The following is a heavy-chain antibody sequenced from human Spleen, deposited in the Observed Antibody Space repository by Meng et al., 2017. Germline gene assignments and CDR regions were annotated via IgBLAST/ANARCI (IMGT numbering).Heavy chain of an antibody. CDR2: INHSGST. J-gene: IGHJ4*02. Sequence: QVHLAQGGAGLLKPSETLSLTCAVYGGSFSGYYWSWIRQPPGKGLEWIGEINHSGSTNYNPSLKSRVTISVDTSQNNLSLKLSSVTAADSAVYYCARGPTTMAHDFDYWGQGTLVTVSS. V-gene: IGHV4-34*01. CDR3: ARGPTTMAHDFDY. D-gene: IGHD4-11*01. CDR1: GGSFSGYY.